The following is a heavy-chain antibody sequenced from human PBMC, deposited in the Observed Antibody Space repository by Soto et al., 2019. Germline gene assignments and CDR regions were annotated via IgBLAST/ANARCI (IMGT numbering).Heavy chain of an antibody. CDR3: AKHGPWLDP. V-gene: IGHV3-30*18. Sequence: PGGSLRLSCAASGFTFNNYDMHWVRQAPGKGLEWVAVISYDGSEKYYADPVKGRLTISRDNSKNTLYLQMNSLRGEDTAVYYCAKHGPWLDPWGQGTLVTVSS. CDR1: GFTFNNYD. J-gene: IGHJ5*02. CDR2: ISYDGSEK.